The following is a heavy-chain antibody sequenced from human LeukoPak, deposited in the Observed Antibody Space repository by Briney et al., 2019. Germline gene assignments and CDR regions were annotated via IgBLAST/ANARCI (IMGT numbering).Heavy chain of an antibody. CDR1: GGSISSSSYY. D-gene: IGHD3-9*01. CDR3: ARQIADYDILTGYTNYYYMDV. Sequence: SGTLSFTCTVSGGSISSSSYYWGWIRQPPGKGLEWIGSIYSSGSTYYNPSLKSRVTISVDTSKNQFSLKLSSVTAADTAVYYCARQIADYDILTGYTNYYYMDVWGKGTTVTISS. V-gene: IGHV4-39*01. CDR2: IYSSGST. J-gene: IGHJ6*03.